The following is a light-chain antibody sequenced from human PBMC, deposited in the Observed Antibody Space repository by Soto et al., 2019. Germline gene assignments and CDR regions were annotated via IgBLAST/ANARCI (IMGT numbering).Light chain of an antibody. J-gene: IGKJ4*01. CDR1: QTVACSS. Sequence: IVLTQSPGSLSLSPGERATLSCWASQTVACSSLAWYQQRPVQAPKLLMYGAFHRATGIPDRFSGRESGRNYTLTISRLDPEDSAVYYCQQYFDSMTFGGGTKVEI. CDR3: QQYFDSMT. V-gene: IGKV3-20*01. CDR2: GAF.